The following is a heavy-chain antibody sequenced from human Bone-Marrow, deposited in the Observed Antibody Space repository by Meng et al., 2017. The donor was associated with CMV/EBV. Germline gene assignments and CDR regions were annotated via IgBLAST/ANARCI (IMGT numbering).Heavy chain of an antibody. V-gene: IGHV1-18*01. CDR2: ISVYNGNT. CDR1: GYTFTSYG. CDR3: ARDRFPGHSGSYPLGY. J-gene: IGHJ4*02. D-gene: IGHD1-26*01. Sequence: GESLKISCKTSGYTFTSYGISWVRQAPGQGLEWMGWISVYNGNTNYAQKLQGRVTMTTDTSTSTAYMELRSLRSDDTAVYYCARDRFPGHSGSYPLGYWGQGMLVTVSS.